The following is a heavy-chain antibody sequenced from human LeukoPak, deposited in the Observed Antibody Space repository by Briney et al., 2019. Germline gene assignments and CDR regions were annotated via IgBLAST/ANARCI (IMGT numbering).Heavy chain of an antibody. V-gene: IGHV4-61*10. D-gene: IGHD5-12*01. CDR2: INHSGST. CDR3: ARVGRISGYDY. J-gene: IGHJ4*02. CDR1: GGSISSGSYY. Sequence: SETLSLTCTVSGGSISSGSYYWSWIRQPAGKGLEWIGEINHSGSTNYNPSLKSRVTISVDTSKNQFSLKLSSVTAADTAVYYCARVGRISGYDYWGQGTLVTVSS.